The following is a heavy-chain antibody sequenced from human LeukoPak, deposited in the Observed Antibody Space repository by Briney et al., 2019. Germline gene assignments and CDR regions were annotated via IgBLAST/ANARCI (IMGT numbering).Heavy chain of an antibody. J-gene: IGHJ5*02. Sequence: GGSLRLSCAASGFTFSSYSMNWVRQAPGKGLEWVSYISSLSGTLDYADSVKGRFTISRDNSKNTLYLQMNSLRAEDTAVYYCAKAPTYGSGEGWFDPWGQGTLVTVSS. CDR2: ISSLSGTL. V-gene: IGHV3-48*01. CDR1: GFTFSSYS. CDR3: AKAPTYGSGEGWFDP. D-gene: IGHD3-10*01.